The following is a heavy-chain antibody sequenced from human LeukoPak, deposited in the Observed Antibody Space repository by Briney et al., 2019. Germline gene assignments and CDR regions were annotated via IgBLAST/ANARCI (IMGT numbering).Heavy chain of an antibody. D-gene: IGHD5-18*01. J-gene: IGHJ4*02. CDR3: AKSHGYSYGFDY. CDR1: GFTFSSCS. V-gene: IGHV3-30*18. CDR2: ISYDASNK. Sequence: GGSLRLSCAASGFTFSSCSMNWARQTPGKGLEWVAVISYDASNKYYADSVKGRFTISRDNSKNTLYLQMNSLRAEDTAVYYCAKSHGYSYGFDYWGQGTLVTVSS.